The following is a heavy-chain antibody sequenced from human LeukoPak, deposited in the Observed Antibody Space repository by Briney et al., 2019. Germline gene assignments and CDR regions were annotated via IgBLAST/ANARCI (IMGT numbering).Heavy chain of an antibody. Sequence: GSLRLSCAASGFTFSSYWMSWVRQAPGKGLEWVANIKQDGSEKYYVDSVKGRFTISRDNAKNSLYLQMNSLRAEDTAVYYCARDQQQLVGDYYYYYYMDVWGKGTTVTVSS. V-gene: IGHV3-7*01. CDR3: ARDQQQLVGDYYYYYYMDV. CDR1: GFTFSSYW. J-gene: IGHJ6*03. D-gene: IGHD6-13*01. CDR2: IKQDGSEK.